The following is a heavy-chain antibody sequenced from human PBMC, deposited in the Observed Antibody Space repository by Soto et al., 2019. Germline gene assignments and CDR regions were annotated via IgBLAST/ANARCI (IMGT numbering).Heavy chain of an antibody. D-gene: IGHD3-3*01. CDR1: GGSVSSGHYY. J-gene: IGHJ4*02. CDR2: IYYSGNT. CDR3: ATLRTILAPTFDY. Sequence: QVQLQESGPALVKPSETLSLTCTVSGGSVSSGHYYWSWIRQPPGKGLEWIGFIYYSGNTNYNPCLKSRVTISVDTSRNQFSLKLSSVTAADTAVYYCATLRTILAPTFDYWGQGILVTVSS. V-gene: IGHV4-61*01.